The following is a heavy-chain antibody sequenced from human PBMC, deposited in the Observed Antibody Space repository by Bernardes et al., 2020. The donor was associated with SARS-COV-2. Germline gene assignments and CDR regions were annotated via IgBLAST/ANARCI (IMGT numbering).Heavy chain of an antibody. J-gene: IGHJ3*02. D-gene: IGHD4-17*01. CDR2: IWYDGSNK. Sequence: GGSLSLSCAASGFTFSSYGMHWVRQAPGKGLEWVAVIWYDGSNKYYADSVKGRFTIPRDNSKNTLYLQMNSLRAEDTAVYYCARVGDYGDYLDAFDIWGQGTMVTVSS. CDR1: GFTFSSYG. V-gene: IGHV3-33*01. CDR3: ARVGDYGDYLDAFDI.